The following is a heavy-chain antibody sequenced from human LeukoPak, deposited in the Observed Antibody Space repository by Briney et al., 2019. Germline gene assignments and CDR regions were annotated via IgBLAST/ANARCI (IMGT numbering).Heavy chain of an antibody. V-gene: IGHV4-34*01. Sequence: SETLSLTCAVYIESFSGHYWSWIRQPPGKGLEWIGEINHSGNTNYNPSLKSRVTILVDTSKNQISLRLSSATAADTAVYYCARVPFDPWGQGTLVTVSS. CDR3: ARVPFDP. J-gene: IGHJ5*02. CDR1: IESFSGHY. CDR2: INHSGNT.